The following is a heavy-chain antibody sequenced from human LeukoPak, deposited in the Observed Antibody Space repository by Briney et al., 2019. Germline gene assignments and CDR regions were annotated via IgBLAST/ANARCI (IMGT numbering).Heavy chain of an antibody. CDR2: IIPIFVTA. D-gene: IGHD3-10*01. CDR3: ARVVWFGELREYYYYMDV. CDR1: GGTFSSYA. V-gene: IGHV1-69*05. Sequence: EASVKVSCKASGGTFSSYAISWVRQAPGQGLEWMGGIIPIFVTANYAQKFQGRVTITTDESTSTAYMELSSLRSEDTAVYYCARVVWFGELREYYYYMDVWGKGTTVTVSS. J-gene: IGHJ6*03.